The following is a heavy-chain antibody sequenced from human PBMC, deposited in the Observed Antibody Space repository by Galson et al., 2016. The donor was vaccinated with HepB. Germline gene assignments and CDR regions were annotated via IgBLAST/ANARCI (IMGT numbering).Heavy chain of an antibody. D-gene: IGHD3-3*01. CDR3: ARCPCDSWSGSLNAFDI. Sequence: SLRLSCAASGFTFRNFWMIWVRQAPGKGLEWVANIKQDGNEKDYVDSVKGRFIISRDNAKNSLSLHLSSLRAEDTAVYYCARCPCDSWSGSLNAFDIWGQGTMVTVSS. CDR1: GFTFRNFW. J-gene: IGHJ3*02. V-gene: IGHV3-7*03. CDR2: IKQDGNEK.